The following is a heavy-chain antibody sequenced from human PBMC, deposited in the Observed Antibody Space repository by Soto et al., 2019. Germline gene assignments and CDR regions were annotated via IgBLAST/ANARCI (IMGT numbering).Heavy chain of an antibody. CDR3: VRVVASIDRYGLDV. V-gene: IGHV3-7*05. D-gene: IGHD5-12*01. CDR2: IKQDGSEK. Sequence: GGSLRLSCAASGFIFSNYWMSWVRQAPGKGPEWVANIKQDGSEKYYVDSLRGRFTISRDNAKNSLYLQMNSLRAEDTAMYYCVRVVASIDRYGLDVWGQGATVTVSS. CDR1: GFIFSNYW. J-gene: IGHJ6*02.